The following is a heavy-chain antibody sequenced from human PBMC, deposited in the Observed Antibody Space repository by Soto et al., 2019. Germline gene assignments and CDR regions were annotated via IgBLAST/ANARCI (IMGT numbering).Heavy chain of an antibody. CDR1: GLSLTNYY. V-gene: IGHV1-46*01. CDR3: AGQNYYYGMDV. CDR2: LNPSGGVT. Sequence: ASVKVSCKASGLSLTNYYMHWVRQAPGQGLEWLGILNPSGGVTDYAQKFQGRVTMTRDTSTSTVYMELRSLRSEDTAVYYCAGQNYYYGMDVWGQGTTVTVSS. J-gene: IGHJ6*02.